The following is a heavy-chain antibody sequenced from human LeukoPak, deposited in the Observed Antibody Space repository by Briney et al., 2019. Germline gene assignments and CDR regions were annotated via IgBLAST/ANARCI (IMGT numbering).Heavy chain of an antibody. CDR1: GFTFSSYW. CDR3: AREEGDGYNWFWFDP. V-gene: IGHV3-74*01. CDR2: INSDGSST. J-gene: IGHJ5*02. Sequence: PGGSLRLSFAASGFTFSSYWMHWVRQAPGKGLVWVSRINSDGSSTSYADSVKGRFTISRDNAKNTLYLQMNSLRAEDTAVYYCAREEGDGYNWFWFDPWGQGTLVTVSS. D-gene: IGHD5-24*01.